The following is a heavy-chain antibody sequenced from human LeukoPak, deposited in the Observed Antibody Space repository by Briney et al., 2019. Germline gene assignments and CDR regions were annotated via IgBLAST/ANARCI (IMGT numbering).Heavy chain of an antibody. D-gene: IGHD2-2*01. CDR2: IRSKAYGGTT. V-gene: IGHV3-49*04. J-gene: IGHJ4*02. Sequence: GESLKISCTASGFTFGDYAMSWVRQAPGKGLEWVGFIRSKAYGGTTEYAASVKGRFTISRDDSKSIAYLQMNSLKTEDTAVYYCTRVGRGVVVPAAAYFDYWGQGTLVTVSS. CDR1: GFTFGDYA. CDR3: TRVGRGVVVPAAAYFDY.